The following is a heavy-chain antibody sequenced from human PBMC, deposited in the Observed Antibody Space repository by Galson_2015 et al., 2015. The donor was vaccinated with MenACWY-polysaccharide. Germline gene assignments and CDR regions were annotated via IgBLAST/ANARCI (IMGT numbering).Heavy chain of an antibody. CDR1: GFTFSSPR. V-gene: IGHV3-74*01. CDR2: FLCDGSST. Sequence: SLRLSCAAPGFTFSSPRLPWLPHAPGEGLAWVSRFLCDGSSTSYADSVRGRFAISRDNAKNMLHLQMNGLRGEDTAVYYYTRGSQYSANYGGDWGQGTLVTVSS. D-gene: IGHD6-6*01. CDR3: TRGSQYSANYGGD. J-gene: IGHJ4*02.